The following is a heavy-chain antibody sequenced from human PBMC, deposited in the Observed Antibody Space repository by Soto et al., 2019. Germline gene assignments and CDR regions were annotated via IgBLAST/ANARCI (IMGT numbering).Heavy chain of an antibody. CDR3: ARDGHGWELPYYFDS. CDR1: GFTFSGYG. CDR2: IWYDGSKK. D-gene: IGHD1-26*01. J-gene: IGHJ4*02. Sequence: WGTLRLSWAASGFTFSGYGMHCVRQAQGKGLEWVAFIWYDGSKKYYVDSVKGRFTISRDNYKNTLYLQINILRAEDTAVYYCARDGHGWELPYYFDSWGQGTQVTVSS. V-gene: IGHV3-33*01.